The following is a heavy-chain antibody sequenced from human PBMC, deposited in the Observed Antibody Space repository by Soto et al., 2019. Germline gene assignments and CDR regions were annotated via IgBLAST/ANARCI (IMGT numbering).Heavy chain of an antibody. J-gene: IGHJ5*02. Sequence: LRLSCAASGFTFDDYAMHWVRQAPGKGLEWVSGISWNSGSIGYADSVKGRFTISRDNAKNSLYLQMNSLRAEDTALYYCAKGYCSSTSCYPNWFDPWGQGTLVTVSS. D-gene: IGHD2-2*01. CDR1: GFTFDDYA. V-gene: IGHV3-9*01. CDR3: AKGYCSSTSCYPNWFDP. CDR2: ISWNSGSI.